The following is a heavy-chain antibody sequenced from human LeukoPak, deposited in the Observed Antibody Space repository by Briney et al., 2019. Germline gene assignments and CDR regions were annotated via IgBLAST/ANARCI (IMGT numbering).Heavy chain of an antibody. CDR3: ARDMLAVPSNWFDP. V-gene: IGHV1-46*01. CDR2: INPSGGGT. J-gene: IGHJ5*02. Sequence: ASVKVSCTASGYTFTSYYIHWVRQAPGQGLEWMGVINPSGGGTSDAQKFQGRVTMTRDTSTSTVYMDLRSLRSEDTAVYFCARDMLAVPSNWFDPWGQGTLVTVSS. CDR1: GYTFTSYY. D-gene: IGHD2-8*01.